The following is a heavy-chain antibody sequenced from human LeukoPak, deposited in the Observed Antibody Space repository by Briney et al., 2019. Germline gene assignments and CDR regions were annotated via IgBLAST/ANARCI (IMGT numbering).Heavy chain of an antibody. CDR3: ARYYDSSGYSPDAFDI. D-gene: IGHD3-22*01. CDR2: INQNNGGS. CDR1: GYIFIGYY. V-gene: IGHV1-2*06. Sequence: ASVKVSCKPSGYIFIGYYMHWVRQAPGQALAWMERINQNNGGSNYAQKYQGRDSMTKDTPIRTAYMELSRLRSDDTAVYYCARYYDSSGYSPDAFDIWGQGTMVTVSS. J-gene: IGHJ3*02.